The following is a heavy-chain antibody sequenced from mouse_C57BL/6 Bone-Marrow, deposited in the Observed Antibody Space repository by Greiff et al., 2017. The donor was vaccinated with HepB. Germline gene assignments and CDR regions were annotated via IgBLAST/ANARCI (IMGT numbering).Heavy chain of an antibody. D-gene: IGHD2-2*01. CDR2: IWTGGGT. Sequence: VKLMESGPGLVAPSQSLSITCTVSGFSFTSYAISWVRQPPGKGLEWLGVIWTGGGTNYNSALKSRLSISKDNSKSQVFLKMNSLQTDDTARYYCARNYGYDGSYYFDYWGQGTTLTVSS. CDR1: GFSFTSYA. CDR3: ARNYGYDGSYYFDY. V-gene: IGHV2-9-1*01. J-gene: IGHJ2*01.